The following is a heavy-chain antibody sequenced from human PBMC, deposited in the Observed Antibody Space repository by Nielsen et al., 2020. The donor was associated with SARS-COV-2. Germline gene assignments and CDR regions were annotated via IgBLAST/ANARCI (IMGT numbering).Heavy chain of an antibody. J-gene: IGHJ6*02. D-gene: IGHD3/OR15-3a*01. CDR2: INPYSGGT. CDR3: ARPRATIFGLVMSYGMDV. Sequence: ASVKVSCKASGYTFTDYYIHWVRQAPGQGLEWMGRINPYSGGTNYAQKFQGTVTMTRDASISTVYMELTSDDTAVYYCARPRATIFGLVMSYGMDVWGQGTTVAVSS. CDR1: GYTFTDYY. V-gene: IGHV1-2*06.